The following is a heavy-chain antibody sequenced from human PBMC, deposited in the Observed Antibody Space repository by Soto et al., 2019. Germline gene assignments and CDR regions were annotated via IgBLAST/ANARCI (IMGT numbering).Heavy chain of an antibody. CDR3: AKMHYDSSGPYY. CDR2: ISYDGSNK. V-gene: IGHV3-30*18. J-gene: IGHJ4*02. CDR1: GFTFSSYG. Sequence: GGSLRLSCAASGFTFSSYGMHWVRQAPGKGLEWVAVISYDGSNKYYADSVKGRFTISRDNSKNTLYLQMNSLRAEDTAVYYCAKMHYDSSGPYYWGQGTLATV. D-gene: IGHD3-22*01.